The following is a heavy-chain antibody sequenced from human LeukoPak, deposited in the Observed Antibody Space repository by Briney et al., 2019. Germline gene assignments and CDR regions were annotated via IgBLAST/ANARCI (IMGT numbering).Heavy chain of an antibody. CDR3: AREGYDILLGVTNWFDP. J-gene: IGHJ5*02. Sequence: PSETLSLTCTVSGGSISSGGYYWSWIRQHPGKGLEWIGYIYYSGSTYYNPSLKSRVTISVDTSKNQFSLKLSSVTAADTAVYYCAREGYDILLGVTNWFDPWGQGTLVTVSS. V-gene: IGHV4-31*03. CDR1: GGSISSGGYY. D-gene: IGHD3-9*01. CDR2: IYYSGST.